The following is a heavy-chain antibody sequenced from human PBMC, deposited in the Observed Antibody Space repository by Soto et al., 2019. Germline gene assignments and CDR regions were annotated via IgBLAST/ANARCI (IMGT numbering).Heavy chain of an antibody. D-gene: IGHD6-6*01. Sequence: PGGSLRLSCAASGFTFSSYAMHWVRQAPGKGLEWVAVISYDGSNKYYADSVKGRFTISRDNSKNTLYLQMNSLRAEDTAVYYCARELEARIYYYGMDVWGQGTTVTVSS. CDR3: ARELEARIYYYGMDV. J-gene: IGHJ6*02. V-gene: IGHV3-30-3*01. CDR1: GFTFSSYA. CDR2: ISYDGSNK.